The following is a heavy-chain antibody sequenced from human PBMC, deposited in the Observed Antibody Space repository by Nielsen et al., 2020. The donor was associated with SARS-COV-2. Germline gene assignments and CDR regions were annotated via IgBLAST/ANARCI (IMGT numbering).Heavy chain of an antibody. CDR3: AKDPRYDSSGYFEY. D-gene: IGHD3-22*01. Sequence: GESLKISCAASGFTFSSYSMNWVRQAPGKGLEWVAVISYDGSNKYYADSVKGRFTISRDNSKNTLYLQMNSLRAEDTAIYYCAKDPRYDSSGYFEYWGQGTLVTVSS. J-gene: IGHJ4*02. CDR2: ISYDGSNK. CDR1: GFTFSSYS. V-gene: IGHV3-30*18.